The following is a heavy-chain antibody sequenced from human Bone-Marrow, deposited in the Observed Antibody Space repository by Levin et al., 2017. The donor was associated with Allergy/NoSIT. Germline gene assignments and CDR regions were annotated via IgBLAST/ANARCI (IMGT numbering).Heavy chain of an antibody. Sequence: GGSLRLSCVASGFTFDDYAMHWVRRAPGKGLEWVSGITWNSATIGYADSAKGRFTISRDNAKNTLYLQMNSLKPEDTAVYYCAKVTTAHYYDGSGYWDYWGQGAQVTVSS. CDR3: AKVTTAHYYDGSGYWDY. V-gene: IGHV3-9*01. D-gene: IGHD3-22*01. CDR1: GFTFDDYA. CDR2: ITWNSATI. J-gene: IGHJ4*02.